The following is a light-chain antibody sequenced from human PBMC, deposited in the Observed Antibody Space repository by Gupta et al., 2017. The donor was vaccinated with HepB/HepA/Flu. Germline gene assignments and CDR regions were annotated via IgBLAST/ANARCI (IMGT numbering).Light chain of an antibody. V-gene: IGKV1-39*01. CDR3: QHTYSSPPWT. J-gene: IGKJ1*01. Sequence: DIQMTQSPSSLSASLGDRVTISCRASETINTFLNWYQQRPGKAPRLLIYAASSLQSGIPSRFNGSGYGTDFTLTISSRQPEDFATYYCQHTYSSPPWTFGQGTKVEMK. CDR2: AAS. CDR1: ETINTF.